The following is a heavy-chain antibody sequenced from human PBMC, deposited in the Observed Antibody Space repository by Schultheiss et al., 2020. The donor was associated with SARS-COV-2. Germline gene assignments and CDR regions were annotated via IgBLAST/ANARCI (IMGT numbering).Heavy chain of an antibody. CDR1: GGSISSYY. CDR3: ARGNGWYFY. Sequence: SQTLSLTCTVSGGSISSYYWSWIRQPPGKGLEWIGYIYYSGGNNYSPSLKSRVTISVDTSKNQFSLNLSSVTAADSAVYYCARGNGWYFYWGQGTQVTVSS. V-gene: IGHV4-59*01. D-gene: IGHD6-19*01. J-gene: IGHJ4*02. CDR2: IYYSGGN.